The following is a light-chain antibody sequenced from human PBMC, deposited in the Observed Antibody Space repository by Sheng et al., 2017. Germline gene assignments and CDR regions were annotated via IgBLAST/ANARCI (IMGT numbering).Light chain of an antibody. CDR1: QGIRNH. Sequence: DIQMTQSPSSLSASVGDRVTITCRASQGIRNHLAWLQQKPGKAPNLLIYDASNLKTGGPSRFSGSGSGTKFIFTISSLQPEDIATYYCQQYENLPPAFGGGTEGGDQT. CDR2: DAS. J-gene: IGKJ4*01. CDR3: QQYENLPPA. V-gene: IGKV1-33*01.